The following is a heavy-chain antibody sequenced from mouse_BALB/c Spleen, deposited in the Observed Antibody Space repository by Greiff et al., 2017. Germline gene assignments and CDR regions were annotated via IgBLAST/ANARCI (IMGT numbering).Heavy chain of an antibody. CDR2: IDPYNGGT. D-gene: IGHD1-1*01. CDR1: GYAFTSYN. J-gene: IGHJ3*01. CDR3: ARSLITTVVAKAY. V-gene: IGHV1S135*01. Sequence: EVQLQQSGPELVKPGASVKVSCKASGYAFTSYNMYWVKQSHGKSLEWIGYIDPYNGGTSYNQKFKGKATLTVDKSSSTAYMHLNSLTSEDSAVYYCARSLITTVVAKAYWGQGTLVTVSA.